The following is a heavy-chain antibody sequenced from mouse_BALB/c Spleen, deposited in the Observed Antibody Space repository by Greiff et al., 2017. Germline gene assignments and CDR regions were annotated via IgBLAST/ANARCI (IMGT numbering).Heavy chain of an antibody. CDR2: INSNGGST. V-gene: IGHV5-6-2*01. CDR3: ARRGNYDGYYDAMDD. Sequence: EVKLMESGGGLVKLGGSLKLSCAASGFTFSSYYMSWVRQTPEKRLELVAAINSNGGSTYYPDTVKGRFTISRDNAKNTLYLQMSSLKSEDTALYYCARRGNYDGYYDAMDDWGQGTSVTVSS. D-gene: IGHD2-3*01. CDR1: GFTFSSYY. J-gene: IGHJ4*01.